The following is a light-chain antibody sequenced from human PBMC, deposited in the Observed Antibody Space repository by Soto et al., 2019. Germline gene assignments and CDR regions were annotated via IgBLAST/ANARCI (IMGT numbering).Light chain of an antibody. Sequence: DIPMTQSPSTLSASVGDRVTITCRASQSISTWLAWYQQKPGNAPKLLIFDASNLESGVPSRFSGSGSGTEFTITIDSLQPDDFATYYCQQYNSDSRTFGQGTELDIK. CDR1: QSISTW. V-gene: IGKV1-5*01. CDR3: QQYNSDSRT. CDR2: DAS. J-gene: IGKJ1*01.